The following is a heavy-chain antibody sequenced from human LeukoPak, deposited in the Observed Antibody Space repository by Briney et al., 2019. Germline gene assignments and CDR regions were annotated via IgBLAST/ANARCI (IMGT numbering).Heavy chain of an antibody. J-gene: IGHJ4*02. D-gene: IGHD3-22*01. Sequence: GGSLRLSCAASGFTFSSYSMNWVRQAPGKGLEWVSYISSSSSTIYYADSVKGRFTISRDNAKNSLYLQMNSLRAEDTAVYYCARALNYYDSSGYYGYWGQGTLVTVSS. V-gene: IGHV3-48*01. CDR3: ARALNYYDSSGYYGY. CDR1: GFTFSSYS. CDR2: ISSSSSTI.